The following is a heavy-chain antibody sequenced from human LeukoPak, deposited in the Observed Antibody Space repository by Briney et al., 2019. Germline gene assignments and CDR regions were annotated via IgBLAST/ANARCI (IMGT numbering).Heavy chain of an antibody. J-gene: IGHJ6*03. D-gene: IGHD4-17*01. CDR2: INPNSGGT. CDR3: ARSYGDYGNYYYYMDD. CDR1: GYTFTDYY. V-gene: IGHV1-2*06. Sequence: ASVKVSCKASGYTFTDYYMHWVRQAPGQGPEWMGRINPNSGGTNTAHKLQGRVTMTRDTSISTAYMELRSLRSDDTAVYYCARSYGDYGNYYYYMDDWGKGTTVTVSS.